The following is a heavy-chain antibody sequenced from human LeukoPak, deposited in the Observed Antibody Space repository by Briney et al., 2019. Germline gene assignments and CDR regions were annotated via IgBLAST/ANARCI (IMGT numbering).Heavy chain of an antibody. J-gene: IGHJ6*02. V-gene: IGHV4-34*01. D-gene: IGHD5-24*01. CDR2: IHHSVIT. CDR3: ARGAMADYYYGMDV. CDR1: GGSFSGYY. Sequence: SETLSLTCAVYGGSFSGYYWRWIRQHAGKGMEWIGVIHHSVITNYTTSLKSRVTISVDTSKNPFSLELSSVTAADTAVYYCARGAMADYYYGMDVWGQGTTVTVSS.